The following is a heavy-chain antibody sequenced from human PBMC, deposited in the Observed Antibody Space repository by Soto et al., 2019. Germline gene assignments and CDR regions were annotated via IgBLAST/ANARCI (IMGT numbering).Heavy chain of an antibody. Sequence: GGFLRLSCAASGFSFGSYALSWVRQAPGKGLEWVSTIRGSDGKTFYADSVKGRFSISRDTSQSTLYLQMNSLRADDTAMYYCARWSYLDYWGQGTRVTVSS. CDR3: ARWSYLDY. D-gene: IGHD3-3*01. CDR1: GFSFGSYA. J-gene: IGHJ4*02. CDR2: IRGSDGKT. V-gene: IGHV3-23*01.